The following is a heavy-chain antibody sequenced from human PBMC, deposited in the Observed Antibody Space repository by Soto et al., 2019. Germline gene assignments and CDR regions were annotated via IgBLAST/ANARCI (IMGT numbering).Heavy chain of an antibody. CDR3: ARDDAVCYDY. V-gene: IGHV1-46*01. J-gene: IGHJ4*02. CDR2: INPSGGST. D-gene: IGHD6-19*01. CDR1: GYTFTSYY. Sequence: ASVKVSCKASGYTFTSYYMHWVRQAPGQGLEWMGIINPSGGSTSYAQKFQGRITMTRDTSTSTVYMELSSLRSDETAVYYCARDDAVCYDYWGQGTLVTVSS.